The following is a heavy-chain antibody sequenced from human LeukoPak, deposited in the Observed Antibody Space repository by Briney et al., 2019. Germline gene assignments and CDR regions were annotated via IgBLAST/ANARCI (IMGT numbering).Heavy chain of an antibody. Sequence: ASVKVSCKASGYTFTSYGIRWVRQAPGQGLEWMGWISAYNGNTNYAQKLQGRVTMTTDTSTSTAYMELRSLRSDDTAVYYCARDSTDIVVVPAATSGYYYYGMDVWGQGTTVTVSS. CDR3: ARDSTDIVVVPAATSGYYYYGMDV. J-gene: IGHJ6*02. D-gene: IGHD2-2*01. CDR2: ISAYNGNT. V-gene: IGHV1-18*01. CDR1: GYTFTSYG.